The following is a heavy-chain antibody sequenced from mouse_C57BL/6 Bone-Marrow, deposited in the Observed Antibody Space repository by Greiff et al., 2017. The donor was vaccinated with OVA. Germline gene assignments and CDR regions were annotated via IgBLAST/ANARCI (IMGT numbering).Heavy chain of an antibody. V-gene: IGHV1-76*01. Sequence: VKVVESGAELVRPGASVKLSCKASGYTFTDYYINWVKQRPGQGLEWIARIYPGSGNTYYNEKFKGKATLTAEKSSSTAYMQLSSLTSEDAAVYVCARKGDGSSYWYFDVWGTGTTVTVSS. CDR1: GYTFTDYY. CDR2: IYPGSGNT. J-gene: IGHJ1*03. CDR3: ARKGDGSSYWYFDV. D-gene: IGHD1-1*01.